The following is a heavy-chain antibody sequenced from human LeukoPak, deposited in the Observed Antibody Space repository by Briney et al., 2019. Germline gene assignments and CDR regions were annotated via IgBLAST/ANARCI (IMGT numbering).Heavy chain of an antibody. D-gene: IGHD5-24*01. V-gene: IGHV3-23*01. J-gene: IGHJ4*02. CDR1: GFTLSRYS. Sequence: PGGSLRLSCAVSGFTLSRYSMRWVRQAPGKGLEWVCGISSSGGSPYYADSVKGRCTISRDNAKNTVYLEINSLSAEDTAVYYCAKKSREGYTPFYYLGQVTLVTVSS. CDR3: AKKSREGYTPFYY. CDR2: ISSSGGSP.